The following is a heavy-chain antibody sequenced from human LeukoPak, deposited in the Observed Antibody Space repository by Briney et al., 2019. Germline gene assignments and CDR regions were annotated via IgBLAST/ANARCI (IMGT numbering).Heavy chain of an antibody. CDR1: GFTYSSYA. CDR3: AKSAYYDSSGFYREYYFDY. Sequence: GGSLRLSCAASGFTYSSYAMSWVRQAPGKGLVWVSAISGSGGSTYYADSVKGRFTISRDNSKNTLHLQMNSLRAEDTAVYYCAKSAYYDSSGFYREYYFDYWGQGTLVTVSS. V-gene: IGHV3-23*01. J-gene: IGHJ4*02. CDR2: ISGSGGST. D-gene: IGHD3-22*01.